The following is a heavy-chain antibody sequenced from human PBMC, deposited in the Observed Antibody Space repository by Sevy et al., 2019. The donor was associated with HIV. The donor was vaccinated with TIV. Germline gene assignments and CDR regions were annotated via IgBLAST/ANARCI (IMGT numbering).Heavy chain of an antibody. Sequence: GGSLRLSCAASGFTFSSYAMSWVRQAPGKGLEWVSAISGSGGSTYYADSVKGRFTISRDNSKNTLYLQMNSLRAEDTAVYYCAKGGDGSGSFDAFDIWCQGTMVTVSS. CDR1: GFTFSSYA. CDR3: AKGGDGSGSFDAFDI. J-gene: IGHJ3*02. CDR2: ISGSGGST. D-gene: IGHD3-10*01. V-gene: IGHV3-23*01.